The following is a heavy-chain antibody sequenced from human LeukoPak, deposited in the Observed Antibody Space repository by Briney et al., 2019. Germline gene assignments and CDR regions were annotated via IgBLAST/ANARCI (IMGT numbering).Heavy chain of an antibody. Sequence: PSETLSLTCTVSGGSLSSYFWSWIRQPAGKGLEWIGRINTSGTTNYNPSLKSRVSVSVDTSKNQFSLKLSSVTAADTAVYYCARESGTERYFDYWGQGTLVTVSS. V-gene: IGHV4-4*07. D-gene: IGHD1-26*01. CDR3: ARESGTERYFDY. CDR2: INTSGTT. J-gene: IGHJ4*02. CDR1: GGSLSSYF.